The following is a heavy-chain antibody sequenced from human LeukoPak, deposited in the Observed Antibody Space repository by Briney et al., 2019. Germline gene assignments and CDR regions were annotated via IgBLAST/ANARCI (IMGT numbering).Heavy chain of an antibody. Sequence: GASVTVSCKASGGTFINYAISWVRQAPGQGLEWMGAIIPIFGTANYAQKFQGRVTITADESTSTAYMELSSLRSEDTAVYYCARILSSSWYEYFHHWGQGTLVTVSS. J-gene: IGHJ1*01. CDR2: IIPIFGTA. V-gene: IGHV1-69*13. CDR1: GGTFINYA. CDR3: ARILSSSWYEYFHH. D-gene: IGHD6-19*01.